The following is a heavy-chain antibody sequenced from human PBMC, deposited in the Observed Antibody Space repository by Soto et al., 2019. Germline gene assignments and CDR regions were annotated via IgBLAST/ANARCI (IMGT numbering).Heavy chain of an antibody. CDR2: ISASGTST. D-gene: IGHD3-10*01. Sequence: GGSLRLSCATSGFSFRSYAMSWVRQAPGKGPEWVAGISASGTSTYYTDSVKGRLTISRDNSRSTLSLEMKGLRVEDTAIYYCGKDPNGDFVGAFDMWGQGTMVTVSS. J-gene: IGHJ3*02. V-gene: IGHV3-23*01. CDR1: GFSFRSYA. CDR3: GKDPNGDFVGAFDM.